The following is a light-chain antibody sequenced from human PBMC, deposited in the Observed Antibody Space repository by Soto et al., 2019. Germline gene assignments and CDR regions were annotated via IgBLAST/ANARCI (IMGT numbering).Light chain of an antibody. Sequence: DIQMTQSPSSLSASVGDRYTITCRASQSISNYLNWYQQKPGKAPKLLIYAASSLQSGVPSRFSGSGSGTDFTLTISSLQPEDFATYYCQQSYNTPQLTFGGGTKVDIK. V-gene: IGKV1-39*01. CDR1: QSISNY. CDR3: QQSYNTPQLT. J-gene: IGKJ4*01. CDR2: AAS.